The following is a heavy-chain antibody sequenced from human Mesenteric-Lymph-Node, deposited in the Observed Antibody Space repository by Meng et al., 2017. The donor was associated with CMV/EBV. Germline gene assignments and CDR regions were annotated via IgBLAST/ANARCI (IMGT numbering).Heavy chain of an antibody. CDR2: IYHSGST. CDR1: GGSISSGYY. D-gene: IGHD6-13*01. J-gene: IGHJ5*02. CDR3: ARDRGAAAGPPLDP. V-gene: IGHV4-38-2*02. Sequence: SETLSLTCTVSGGSISSGYYWGWIRQPPGKGLEWIGSIYHSGSTYHNPSLKSRVTISVDTSKNQFSLKLSSVTAADTAVYYCARDRGAAAGPPLDPWGQGTLVTVSS.